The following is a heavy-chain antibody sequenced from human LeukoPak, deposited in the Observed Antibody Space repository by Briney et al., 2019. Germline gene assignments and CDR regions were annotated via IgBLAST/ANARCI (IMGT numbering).Heavy chain of an antibody. CDR2: ISWNSGNI. V-gene: IGHV3-9*03. CDR3: AKGTTGTTGGWFVP. J-gene: IGHJ5*02. D-gene: IGHD1-1*01. Sequence: GGSLRLSCAATGFTFSSYAMSWVRQAPGKGLEWVSGISWNSGNIGYADSVKGRFTISRDNAKNSLYLQMNSLRAEDMALYYCAKGTTGTTGGWFVPWGQGTLVTVSS. CDR1: GFTFSSYA.